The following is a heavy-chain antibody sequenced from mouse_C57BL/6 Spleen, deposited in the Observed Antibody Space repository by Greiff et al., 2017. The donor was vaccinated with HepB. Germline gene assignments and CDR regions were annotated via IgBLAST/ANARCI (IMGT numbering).Heavy chain of an antibody. Sequence: QVQLQQPGAELVKPGASVKLSCKASGYTFTSYWMQWVKQRPGQGLEWIGEIDPSDSYTNYNQKFKGKATLTVDTSSSTAYMQLSSLTSEDSAVYDCERKRDGDYFDYWGQGTTVTVSS. CDR1: GYTFTSYW. V-gene: IGHV1-50*01. CDR2: IDPSDSYT. J-gene: IGHJ2*01. CDR3: ERKRDGDYFDY. D-gene: IGHD1-1*02.